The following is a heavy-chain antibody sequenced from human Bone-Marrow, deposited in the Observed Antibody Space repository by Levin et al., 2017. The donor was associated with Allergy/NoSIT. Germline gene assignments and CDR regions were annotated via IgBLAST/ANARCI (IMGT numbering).Heavy chain of an antibody. J-gene: IGHJ4*02. CDR1: GFTFDDYA. D-gene: IGHD6-19*01. CDR3: AKVSIWGFRCGNNSSGGYYFDY. Sequence: GGSLRLSCAASGFTFDDYAMHWVRQAPGKGLEWVSGISWNSGSIGYADSVKGRFTISRDNAKNSLYLQMNSLRAEDTALYYCAKVSIWGFRCGNNSSGGYYFDYWGQGTLVTVSS. V-gene: IGHV3-9*01. CDR2: ISWNSGSI.